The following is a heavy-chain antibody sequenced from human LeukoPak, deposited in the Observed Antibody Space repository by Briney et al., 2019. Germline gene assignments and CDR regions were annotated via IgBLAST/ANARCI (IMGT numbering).Heavy chain of an antibody. D-gene: IGHD6-13*01. CDR2: INPNSGGT. Sequence: ASVKVSCKASGYTFTGYYMHWVRQAPGQGLEWMGWINPNSGGTDYAQKFQGRVTMTRDTSISTAYMELSRLRSDDTAVYYCARGSVHSSSWYGDWGQGTLVTVSS. J-gene: IGHJ4*02. CDR3: ARGSVHSSSWYGD. CDR1: GYTFTGYY. V-gene: IGHV1-2*02.